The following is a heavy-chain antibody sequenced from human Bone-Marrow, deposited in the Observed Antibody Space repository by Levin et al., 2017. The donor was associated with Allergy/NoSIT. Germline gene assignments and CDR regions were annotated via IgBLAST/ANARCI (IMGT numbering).Heavy chain of an antibody. J-gene: IGHJ6*02. CDR3: ANGATTAGYYYGMDV. D-gene: IGHD5-12*01. CDR1: GFTFRVYD. CDR2: ISGSGDKT. Sequence: GGSLRLSCAASGFTFRVYDMTWVRQAPGKGLEWVSTISGSGDKTYYADSVKGRFIISRDNSKNTLDLQMNSLRDEDTAVYSCANGATTAGYYYGMDVWGQGTTVTVSS. V-gene: IGHV3-23*01.